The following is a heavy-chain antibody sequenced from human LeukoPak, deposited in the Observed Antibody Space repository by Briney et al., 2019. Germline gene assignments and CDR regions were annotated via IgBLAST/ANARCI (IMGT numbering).Heavy chain of an antibody. V-gene: IGHV3-48*01. CDR3: ARGGAARPDY. J-gene: IGHJ4*02. CDR2: ISSNSRSI. D-gene: IGHD6-6*01. CDR1: GFTFSGYG. Sequence: PGGSLRLSCAASGFTFSGYGMNWVRQAPGKGLEWVSYISSNSRSIDYADSVKGRFTISRDNAKNSLYLQMNSLRAEDPAIYYCARGGAARPDYWGQGTLVTVSS.